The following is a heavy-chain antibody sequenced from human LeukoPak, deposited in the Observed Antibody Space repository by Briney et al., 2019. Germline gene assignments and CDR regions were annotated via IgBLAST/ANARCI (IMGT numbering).Heavy chain of an antibody. J-gene: IGHJ6*03. Sequence: SVKVSCKASGGTFSSYAISWVRQAPGQGLEWMGGIIPIFGTANYAQKFQGRVTITADESASTAYMELSSLRSEDTAVYYCARVTGPNYYMDVWGKGTTVTVSS. CDR3: ARVTGPNYYMDV. CDR2: IIPIFGTA. CDR1: GGTFSSYA. D-gene: IGHD7-27*01. V-gene: IGHV1-69*01.